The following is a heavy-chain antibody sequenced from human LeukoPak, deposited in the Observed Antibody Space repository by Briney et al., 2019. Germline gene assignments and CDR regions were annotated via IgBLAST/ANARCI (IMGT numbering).Heavy chain of an antibody. CDR1: GGTFSSYA. V-gene: IGHV1-69*13. Sequence: GASVKVSCKASGGTFSSYAISWVRQAPGQGLEWMGGIIPIFGTANYAQKFQGRVTITADESTSTAYMELSSLRSEDTAVYYCARDRETRYCSSTSCYAGRYNWFDPWGQGTLVTVSS. CDR2: IIPIFGTA. J-gene: IGHJ5*02. CDR3: ARDRETRYCSSTSCYAGRYNWFDP. D-gene: IGHD2-2*01.